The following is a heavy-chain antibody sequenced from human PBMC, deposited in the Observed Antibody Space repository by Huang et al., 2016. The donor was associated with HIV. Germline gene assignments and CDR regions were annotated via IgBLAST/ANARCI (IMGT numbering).Heavy chain of an antibody. D-gene: IGHD1-1*01. J-gene: IGHJ3*02. Sequence: QVQLQQWGAGLLKPSETLSLTCAVYGGSFRGYYWSWIRQSPGKGREWIGEINHSGITNYNPSLKSGVTRSVDTAKSQFSVKLSAVTAAETAVYYCARERMMSWLDDHDAFDIWGQGTMVTVSS. CDR3: ARERMMSWLDDHDAFDI. CDR1: GGSFRGYY. V-gene: IGHV4-34*01. CDR2: INHSGIT.